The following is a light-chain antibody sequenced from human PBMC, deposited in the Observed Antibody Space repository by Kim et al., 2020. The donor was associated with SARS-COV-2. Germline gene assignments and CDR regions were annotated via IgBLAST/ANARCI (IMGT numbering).Light chain of an antibody. CDR2: QDS. J-gene: IGLJ2*01. CDR3: QAWDSSTEVV. CDR1: KLGDKY. V-gene: IGLV3-1*01. Sequence: SPGQTASITCSGDKLGDKYACWYQQKPGQSPVLVIYQDSKRPSGIPERFSGSNSGNTATLTISGTQAMDEADYYCQAWDSSTEVVFGGGTKLTVL.